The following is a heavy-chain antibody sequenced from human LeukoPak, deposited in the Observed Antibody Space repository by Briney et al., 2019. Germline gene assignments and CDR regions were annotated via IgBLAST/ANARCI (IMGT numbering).Heavy chain of an antibody. J-gene: IGHJ2*01. CDR3: ARQGPYWYFDL. Sequence: GGSLRLSCAASGFTFSSYDMHWVRQATGKGLEWVSAIGTAGDTYYPGSVKGRFTISRENAKNSLYLQMNSLRAGDTAVYYCARQGPYWYFDLWGRGTLVTVSS. V-gene: IGHV3-13*01. CDR2: IGTAGDT. CDR1: GFTFSSYD.